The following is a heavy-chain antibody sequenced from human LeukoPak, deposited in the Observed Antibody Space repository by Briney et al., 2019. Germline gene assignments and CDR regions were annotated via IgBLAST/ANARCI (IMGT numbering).Heavy chain of an antibody. V-gene: IGHV3-53*01. Sequence: GGSLRLSCAASDFSVNTNFMNWVRQAPGKGLEWVSVILTSGTTYYADSVKGRFTISRDNSKNTLYLQMISLTADDTAVYYCVRSGYSNGWFRSWGQGTLVTVSS. D-gene: IGHD6-19*01. CDR2: ILTSGTT. CDR3: VRSGYSNGWFRS. J-gene: IGHJ4*02. CDR1: DFSVNTNF.